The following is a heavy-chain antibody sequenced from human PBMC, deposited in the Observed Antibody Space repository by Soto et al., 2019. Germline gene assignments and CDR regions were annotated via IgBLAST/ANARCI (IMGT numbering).Heavy chain of an antibody. CDR2: IYYRGST. D-gene: IGHD2-2*01. J-gene: IGHJ4*02. V-gene: IGHV4-59*01. CDR1: GGSISDYS. Sequence: SETLSLTCTISGGSISDYSWNWIRQPPGRGLEWIGYIYYRGSTNYNPSLWSRVTISADTSKNQFSLKLSSVTAADTAVYYCARGSNSNFEGPIVWGQGTLVTAPQ. CDR3: ARGSNSNFEGPIV.